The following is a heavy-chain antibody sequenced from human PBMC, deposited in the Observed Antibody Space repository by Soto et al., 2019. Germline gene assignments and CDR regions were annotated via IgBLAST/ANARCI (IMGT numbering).Heavy chain of an antibody. D-gene: IGHD2-8*01. J-gene: IGHJ5*02. CDR2: TSDTRNT. CDR1: GGFITSYH. Sequence: SETLSLTCIVSGGFITSYHWGWIRQFPEKGLEWIVYTSDTRNTNYNHTIQTQVTKSIDTSKNQLSLKIASMTAADTAFYYSARYIHAGFTHCFGHWGQGTLVTVSS. V-gene: IGHV4-59*01. CDR3: ARYIHAGFTHCFGH.